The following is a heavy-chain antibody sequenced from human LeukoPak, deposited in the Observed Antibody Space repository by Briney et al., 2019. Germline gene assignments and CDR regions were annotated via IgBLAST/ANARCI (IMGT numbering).Heavy chain of an antibody. V-gene: IGHV1-8*03. J-gene: IGHJ6*03. CDR2: MNPNSGNT. CDR3: ARGLSYMDV. CDR1: GYTFTGYY. Sequence: ASVKVSCKAFGYTFTGYYMHWVRQAPGQGLEWMGWMNPNSGNTGYAQKFQGRVTITRNTSISTAYMVLSSLRSEDTAVYYCARGLSYMDVWGKGTTVTVSS.